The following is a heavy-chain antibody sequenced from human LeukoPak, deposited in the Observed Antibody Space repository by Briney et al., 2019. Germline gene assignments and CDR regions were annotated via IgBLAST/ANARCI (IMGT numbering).Heavy chain of an antibody. CDR3: ACLVVVTAIFDY. Sequence: PSETLSLTCTVSGGSISSSSYYWGWIRQPPGKGLEWIGSIYYSGSTYYNPSLKSRVTISVDTSKNQFSLKLSSVTAADTAVYYCACLVVVTAIFDYWGQGTLVTVSS. D-gene: IGHD2-21*02. V-gene: IGHV4-39*01. CDR1: GGSISSSSYY. CDR2: IYYSGST. J-gene: IGHJ4*02.